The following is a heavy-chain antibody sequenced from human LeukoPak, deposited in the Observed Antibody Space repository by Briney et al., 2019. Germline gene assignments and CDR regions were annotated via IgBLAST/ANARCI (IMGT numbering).Heavy chain of an antibody. CDR1: GYSISSGFY. Sequence: SETLSLTCSVSGYSISSGFYWGWIRQPPGKGLEWIGNIFRSGSTYYNTSLKSRVTISVDTSKNQFSLKLSSVTAADTAVYYCARQTGSGLFILPGGQGTLVTVSS. V-gene: IGHV4-38-2*02. J-gene: IGHJ4*02. CDR2: IFRSGST. D-gene: IGHD3/OR15-3a*01. CDR3: ARQTGSGLFILP.